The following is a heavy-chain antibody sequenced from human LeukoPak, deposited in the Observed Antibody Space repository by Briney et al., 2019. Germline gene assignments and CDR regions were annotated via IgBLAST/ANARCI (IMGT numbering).Heavy chain of an antibody. J-gene: IGHJ6*03. D-gene: IGHD3-22*01. CDR2: MNPNSGNT. V-gene: IGHV1-8*01. CDR3: ARGFSSDSSGYYYYYYYYYMDV. Sequence: GASVKVSCKASGYTFTSYDINWVRQATGQGLEWMGWMNPNSGNTGYAQKFQGRVTMTRNTSISTAYMELSSLRSEDTAVYYCARGFSSDSSGYYYYYYYYYMDVWGKGTTVTVSS. CDR1: GYTFTSYD.